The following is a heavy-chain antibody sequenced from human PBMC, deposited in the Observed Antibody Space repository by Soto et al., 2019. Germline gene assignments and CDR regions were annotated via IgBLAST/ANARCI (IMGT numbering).Heavy chain of an antibody. J-gene: IGHJ4*02. CDR1: GFNFDDYA. CDR3: AKAYSSSWYAYLDY. CDR2: ISWNSGSI. Sequence: PGGSLRLSCAASGFNFDDYAMHWVRQAPGKGLEWVSGISWNSGSIGYADSVKGRFTISRDNAKNSLYLQMNSLRAEDTALYYCAKAYSSSWYAYLDYWGQGTLVTVSS. V-gene: IGHV3-9*01. D-gene: IGHD6-13*01.